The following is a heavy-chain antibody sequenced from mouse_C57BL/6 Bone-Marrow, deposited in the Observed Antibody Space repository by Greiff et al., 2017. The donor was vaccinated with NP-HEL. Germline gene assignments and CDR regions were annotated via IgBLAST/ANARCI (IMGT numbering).Heavy chain of an antibody. CDR2: ISDGGSYT. J-gene: IGHJ3*01. CDR1: GFTFSSYA. Sequence: EVHLVESGGGLVKPGGSLKLSCAASGFTFSSYAMSWVRQTPEKRLEWVATISDGGSYTYYPDNVKGRFTISRDNAKNNLYLQMSHLKSEDTAMYYCARELRFAYWGQGTLVTVSA. CDR3: ARELRFAY. D-gene: IGHD1-1*01. V-gene: IGHV5-4*01.